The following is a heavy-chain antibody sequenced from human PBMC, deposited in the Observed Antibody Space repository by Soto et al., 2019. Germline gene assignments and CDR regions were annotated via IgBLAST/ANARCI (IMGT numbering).Heavy chain of an antibody. Sequence: EQLVDSGGGLVEPGGSLRLSCAASGFTFSTYTFNWVRQAPGKGLEWVSSIGRRSIYMYYADSVKGRFTISRDNAKNSLYLQMSSLRAEDTAVYYCAREVANYYYYYAMDVWGQGTTVTVSS. V-gene: IGHV3-21*01. CDR1: GFTFSTYT. J-gene: IGHJ6*02. CDR2: IGRRSIYM. CDR3: AREVANYYYYYAMDV.